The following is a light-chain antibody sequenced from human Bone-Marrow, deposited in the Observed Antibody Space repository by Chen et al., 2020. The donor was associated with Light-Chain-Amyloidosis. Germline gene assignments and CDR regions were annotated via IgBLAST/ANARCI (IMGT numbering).Light chain of an antibody. V-gene: IGLV3-21*02. J-gene: IGLJ1*01. CDR3: QVWDSSSDDHV. CDR2: DDS. Sequence: SYVLTQPPSVSVAPGQTARITCGGYNIGSESVHWYQQRPGQAPVLVVYDDSDRPSGIPERFSGSNSGDTATLTISRVEAGDEADYYCQVWDSSSDDHVFGTGTKVTVL. CDR1: NIGSES.